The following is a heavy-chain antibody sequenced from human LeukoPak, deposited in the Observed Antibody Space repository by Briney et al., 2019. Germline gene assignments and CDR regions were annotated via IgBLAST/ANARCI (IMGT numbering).Heavy chain of an antibody. Sequence: ASVKVSCKASGYTFTGYYMHWVRQAPGQGLEWMGWINPNSGGTNYAQKFQGRVTMTRDTSISTAYMELSRLRSDDPAVYYCARVRGPQGSGSYRIYWGQGTLVTVSS. CDR2: INPNSGGT. J-gene: IGHJ4*02. CDR1: GYTFTGYY. V-gene: IGHV1-2*02. D-gene: IGHD3-10*01. CDR3: ARVRGPQGSGSYRIY.